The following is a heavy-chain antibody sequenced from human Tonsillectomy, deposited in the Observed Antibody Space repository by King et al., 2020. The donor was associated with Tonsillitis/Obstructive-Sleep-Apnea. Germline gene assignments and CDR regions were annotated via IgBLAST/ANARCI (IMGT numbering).Heavy chain of an antibody. Sequence: VQLVESGGGLVQPGGSLRLSCAASGFTFGSYWMSWVRQAPGKGLEWVANIKQDGSEKYYVDSVKGRFTISRDNAKNSLYLQMNSLRAEDTAVYYCARVYDSSGDIFDYWGQGTLVTVSS. D-gene: IGHD3-22*01. CDR3: ARVYDSSGDIFDY. V-gene: IGHV3-7*04. CDR2: IKQDGSEK. CDR1: GFTFGSYW. J-gene: IGHJ4*02.